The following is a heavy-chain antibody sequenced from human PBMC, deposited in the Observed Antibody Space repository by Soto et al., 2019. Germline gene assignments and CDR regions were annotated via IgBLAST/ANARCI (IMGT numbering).Heavy chain of an antibody. CDR2: IIPIFGTA. V-gene: IGHV1-69*01. CDR3: ARDYYDSISWFDP. J-gene: IGHJ5*02. CDR1: GGTFSSYA. D-gene: IGHD3-22*01. Sequence: KISCKASGGTFSSYAISWVRQAPGQGLEWMGGIIPIFGTANYAQKFQGRVTITADESTGTAYMELSSLRSEDTAVYYCARDYYDSISWFDPWGQGTLVTVSS.